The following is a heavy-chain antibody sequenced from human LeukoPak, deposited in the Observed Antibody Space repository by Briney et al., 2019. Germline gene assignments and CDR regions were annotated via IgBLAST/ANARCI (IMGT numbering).Heavy chain of an antibody. CDR3: AKDQGGYCSSTSCSSFDY. D-gene: IGHD2-2*01. J-gene: IGHJ4*02. V-gene: IGHV3-30*02. CDR1: GFTFSSYG. Sequence: GGSLRLSCAASGFTFSSYGMHWVRQAPGKGLEWVAFIRYDGSNKYYADSVKGRFTISRDNSKNTLYLQMNSLRAEDTAVYYCAKDQGGYCSSTSCSSFDYWGQGTLVTVSS. CDR2: IRYDGSNK.